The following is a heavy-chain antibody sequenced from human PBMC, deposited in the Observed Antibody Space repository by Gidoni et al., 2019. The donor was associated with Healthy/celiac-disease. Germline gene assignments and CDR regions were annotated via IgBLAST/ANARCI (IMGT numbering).Heavy chain of an antibody. CDR2: IYSGGST. Sequence: EVQLVESGGGLVQPGGSLRLSCAASGFTVSSNYMSWVRQAPGKGLEWVSVIYSGGSTYYADSVKGRFTISRDNSKNTLYLQMNSLRAEDTAVYYCARDSGYSGYPGNYWGQGTLVTVSS. D-gene: IGHD5-12*01. CDR3: ARDSGYSGYPGNY. V-gene: IGHV3-66*01. J-gene: IGHJ4*02. CDR1: GFTVSSNY.